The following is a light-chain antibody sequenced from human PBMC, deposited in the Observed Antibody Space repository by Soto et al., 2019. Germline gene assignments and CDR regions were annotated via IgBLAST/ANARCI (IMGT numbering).Light chain of an antibody. CDR2: DVS. Sequence: EIVMTQSPAILSVSPGERVTLSCRAGQGVTTNFAWYQQKSGQSPRLLIYDVSTRATGVPARFSGTGSETDFTLTISGLQSEDSAVYFCQQYNNWPFSFGQGTRLEIK. V-gene: IGKV3-15*01. J-gene: IGKJ5*01. CDR1: QGVTTN. CDR3: QQYNNWPFS.